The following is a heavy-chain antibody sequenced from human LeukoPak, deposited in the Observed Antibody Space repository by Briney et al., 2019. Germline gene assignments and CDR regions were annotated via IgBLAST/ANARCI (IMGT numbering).Heavy chain of an antibody. CDR3: ARHGRFTMVRGVIRSWFDL. V-gene: IGHV4-39*01. D-gene: IGHD3-10*01. J-gene: IGHJ5*02. CDR1: GFTVSNNY. Sequence: GSLRLSCAASGFTVSNNYMSWVRQAPGKGLEWIGSIYYSGSTYYNPSLKSRVTISVDTSKNQFSLKLSSVTAADTAVYYCARHGRFTMVRGVIRSWFDLWGQGTLVTVSS. CDR2: IYYSGST.